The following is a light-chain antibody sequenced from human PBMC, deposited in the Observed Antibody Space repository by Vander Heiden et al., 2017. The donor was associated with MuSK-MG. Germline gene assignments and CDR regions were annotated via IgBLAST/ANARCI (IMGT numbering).Light chain of an antibody. CDR2: DAS. V-gene: IGKV1-33*01. CDR1: QDISNY. Sequence: DIQMTQSPSSLSASVGDRVTITCQASQDISNYLNWYQQKPGKAPKLLIYDASNLETGVPSRFSGSGSGTDFTFTISSLQPEDFATYYCQQYDTLPNTFGQGTKLEIK. J-gene: IGKJ2*01. CDR3: QQYDTLPNT.